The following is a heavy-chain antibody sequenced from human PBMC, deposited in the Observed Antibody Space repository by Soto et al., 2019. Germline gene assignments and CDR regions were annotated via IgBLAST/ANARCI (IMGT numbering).Heavy chain of an antibody. D-gene: IGHD6-6*01. V-gene: IGHV1-2*04. J-gene: IGHJ6*03. CDR3: ARGSYSSSSVVYYYYMDV. CDR2: INPNSGGT. CDR1: GYTFTGYY. Sequence: VQLVQSGAEVKKPGASVKVSCKASGYTFTGYYMHWVRQAPGQGLEWMGWINPNSGGTNYAQKFQGWVTMTRDTSISTAYMELSRLRSDDTAVYYCARGSYSSSSVVYYYYMDVWGKGTTVTVSS.